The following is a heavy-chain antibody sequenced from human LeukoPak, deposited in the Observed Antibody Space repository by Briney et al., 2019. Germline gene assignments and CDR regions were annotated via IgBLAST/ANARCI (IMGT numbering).Heavy chain of an antibody. Sequence: SVKVSCKASGGTFSSYAISWVRQAPGQGLEWMGGIIPIFGTANYAQKFQGRVTITTDESTSTAYMELSSLRSEDTAVYYCASTVVVTAWEEYYFDYWAREPWSPSPQ. CDR2: IIPIFGTA. J-gene: IGHJ4*02. CDR1: GGTFSSYA. D-gene: IGHD2-21*02. CDR3: ASTVVVTAWEEYYFDY. V-gene: IGHV1-69*05.